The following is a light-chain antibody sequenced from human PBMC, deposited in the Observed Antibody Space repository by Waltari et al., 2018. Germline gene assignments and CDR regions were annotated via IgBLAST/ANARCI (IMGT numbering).Light chain of an antibody. CDR3: SSYTRVSASVI. Sequence: QSALTQPASVSGSPGQSITISCTGTSRDIGPSNYASWYQQHPGRAPKLIIYDANKRPSGVSVRFSGSKSGNTASLTISGLQAEDEADYYCSSYTRVSASVIFGGGTKLTVL. V-gene: IGLV2-14*01. J-gene: IGLJ2*01. CDR2: DAN. CDR1: SRDIGPSNY.